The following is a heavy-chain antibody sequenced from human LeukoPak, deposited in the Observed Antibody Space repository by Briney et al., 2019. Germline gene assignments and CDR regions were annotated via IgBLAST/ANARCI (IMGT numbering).Heavy chain of an antibody. D-gene: IGHD2-21*02. CDR1: GFTFSSYG. CDR3: ARDKYPVTVFDY. CDR2: IRYDGSNK. V-gene: IGHV3-30*02. Sequence: GGSLRLSCAASGFTFSSYGMHWVRQAPGKGLEWVAFIRYDGSNKYYADSVKGRFTISRHNAKNSLYLQMNSLRAEDTAVYYCARDKYPVTVFDYWGQGTLVTVSS. J-gene: IGHJ4*02.